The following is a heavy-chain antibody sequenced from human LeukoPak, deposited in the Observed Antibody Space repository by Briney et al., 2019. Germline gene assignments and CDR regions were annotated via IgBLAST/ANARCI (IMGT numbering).Heavy chain of an antibody. CDR3: ARDLLDYYDSSGYNGLDY. CDR2: MSYDGNNK. J-gene: IGHJ4*02. D-gene: IGHD3-22*01. Sequence: GTSLRLSCAASGFTFSNFAIHWVRQAPGKGLEWLAVMSYDGNNKYYADSVKGRFTISRDNTKSTLYLQMNSLRTDDTAVYYCARDLLDYYDSSGYNGLDYWGQGTLVTVSS. V-gene: IGHV3-30-3*01. CDR1: GFTFSNFA.